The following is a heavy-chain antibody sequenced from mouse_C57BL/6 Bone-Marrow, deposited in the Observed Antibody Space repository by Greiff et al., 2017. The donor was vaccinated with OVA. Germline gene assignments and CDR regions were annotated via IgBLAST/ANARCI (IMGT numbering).Heavy chain of an antibody. D-gene: IGHD1-1*01. Sequence: QVQLQQSGAELVRPGTSVKLSCKASGYTFTNYWLHWVQQRPGQGLEWIGVIAPSDSYINYKQKFKGRSTLTVDTSSSTAYMHLSSLSSVDSAVYYSAHYGSRLYLHYWGQGTSLTVSS. CDR3: AHYGSRLYLHY. V-gene: IGHV1-59*01. CDR2: IAPSDSYI. J-gene: IGHJ2*02. CDR1: GYTFTNYW.